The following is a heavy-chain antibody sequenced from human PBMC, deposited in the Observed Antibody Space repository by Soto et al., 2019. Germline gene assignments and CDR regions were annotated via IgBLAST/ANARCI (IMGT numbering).Heavy chain of an antibody. Sequence: QVQLQQWGAGLLKPSETLSLTCAVYGGSFSGYYWSWIRQPPGKGLEWIGEINHSGSTNYNPSLKCRVTISVDTSKNQFSLKLSSVTAADTAVYYCARLMQQLVPEKDYWGQGTLVTVSS. CDR2: INHSGST. CDR1: GGSFSGYY. CDR3: ARLMQQLVPEKDY. V-gene: IGHV4-34*01. D-gene: IGHD6-6*01. J-gene: IGHJ4*02.